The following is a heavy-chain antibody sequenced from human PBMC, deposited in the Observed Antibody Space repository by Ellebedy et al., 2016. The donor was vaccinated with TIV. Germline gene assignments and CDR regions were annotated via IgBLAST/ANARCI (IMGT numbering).Heavy chain of an antibody. CDR3: ARNSHFDWSFYIDH. Sequence: GESLKISCVASGFTFNSYAMHWVRQAPGKGLEWVALIYYDGSNEHYADSVKGRFTISRDNSRDTLYLQMNSLKADDTAVHFCARNSHFDWSFYIDHWGQGTLVTVSS. D-gene: IGHD3-9*01. CDR1: GFTFNSYA. CDR2: IYYDGSNE. V-gene: IGHV3-33*01. J-gene: IGHJ4*02.